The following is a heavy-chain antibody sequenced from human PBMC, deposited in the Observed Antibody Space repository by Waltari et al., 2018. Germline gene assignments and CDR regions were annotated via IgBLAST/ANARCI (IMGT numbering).Heavy chain of an antibody. V-gene: IGHV4-39*01. D-gene: IGHD1-1*01. CDR2: IYYTWTT. J-gene: IGHJ5*02. CDR3: ARHWKRNEYRFDP. CDR1: Y. Sequence: YWGWVRQYPGKGLEWIASIYYTWTTYYNPTLESRVTISGETSKNQFSLRLSSVTAADTAVYYCARHWKRNEYRFDPWGQGTLVTVSS.